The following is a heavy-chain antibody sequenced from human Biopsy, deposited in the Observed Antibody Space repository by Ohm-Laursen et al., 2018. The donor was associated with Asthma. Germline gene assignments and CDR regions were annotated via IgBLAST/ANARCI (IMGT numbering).Heavy chain of an antibody. V-gene: IGHV1-24*01. CDR3: ASDFPKDYVRYNFQF. Sequence: EASVYASRKLSGYTLTDISTGWVRQAPGQGIGWMGGHDHVKGGTVNALRFQGRVTMTEDTSTDTSYIELGSLSSDDTAVYYCASDFPKDYVRYNFQFWGQGTLVTVSS. J-gene: IGHJ4*02. D-gene: IGHD4-17*01. CDR2: HDHVKGGT. CDR1: GYTLTDIS.